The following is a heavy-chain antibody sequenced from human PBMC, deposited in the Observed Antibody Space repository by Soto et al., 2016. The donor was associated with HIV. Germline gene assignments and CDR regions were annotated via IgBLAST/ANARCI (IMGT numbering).Heavy chain of an antibody. CDR2: INNSENA. CDR3: ARQVLDYNDLNTKFAP. V-gene: IGHV4-34*02. Sequence: QVQLQQWGAGLLKPSETLSLTCAVYGGSLSGYYWSWIRQSPGKGLEWIGEINNSENANYNASLKSRVSMSVDTSKNQFSLKLSSVTAADTAVYYCARQVLDYNDLNTKFAPWGQGTLVTVSS. CDR1: GGSLSGYY. J-gene: IGHJ5*02. D-gene: IGHD1-1*01.